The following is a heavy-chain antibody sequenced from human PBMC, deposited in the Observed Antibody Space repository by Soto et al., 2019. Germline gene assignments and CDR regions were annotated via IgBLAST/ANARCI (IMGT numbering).Heavy chain of an antibody. J-gene: IGHJ4*02. CDR3: AREARYFDWLLTFDY. V-gene: IGHV3-21*01. Sequence: PGGSLRLSCAASGFTFSSYSMNWVRQAPGKGLEWVSSISSSSSYIYYADSVKGRFTISRDNAKNSLYLQMNSLRAEDTAVYYCAREARYFDWLLTFDYWGQGTLVTVSS. D-gene: IGHD3-9*01. CDR1: GFTFSSYS. CDR2: ISSSSSYI.